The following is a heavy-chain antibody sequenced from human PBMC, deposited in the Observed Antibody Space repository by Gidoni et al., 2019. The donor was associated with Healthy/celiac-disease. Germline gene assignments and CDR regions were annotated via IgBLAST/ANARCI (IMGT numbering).Heavy chain of an antibody. CDR2: IYYSGST. CDR3: ARTPLPLYYYDSPGNAFDI. CDR1: GGSISSGGYY. Sequence: QVQLQESGPGLVKPSQTLSLTCTVSGGSISSGGYYWSWIRQHPGKGLEWIGYIYYSGSTYYNPSLKSRVTISVDTSKNQFSLKLSSVTAADTAVYYCARTPLPLYYYDSPGNAFDIWGQGTMVTVSS. J-gene: IGHJ3*02. D-gene: IGHD3-22*01. V-gene: IGHV4-31*03.